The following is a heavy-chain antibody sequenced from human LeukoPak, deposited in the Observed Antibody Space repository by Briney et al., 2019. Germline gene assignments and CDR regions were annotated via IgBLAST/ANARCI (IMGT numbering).Heavy chain of an antibody. CDR3: ARANQYYDFWSGLYSFYS. J-gene: IGHJ4*02. CDR2: FNPSGGST. V-gene: IGHV1-46*01. D-gene: IGHD3-3*01. Sequence: EASVKVSCKSSGYTFTIYYMHLMRHAPGQGIELMGIFNPSGGSTSYAQKFQGRGTITADKSTSTAYMELSSLRSEDTAAYYCARANQYYDFWSGLYSFYSWGQGTLVTVSS. CDR1: GYTFTIYY.